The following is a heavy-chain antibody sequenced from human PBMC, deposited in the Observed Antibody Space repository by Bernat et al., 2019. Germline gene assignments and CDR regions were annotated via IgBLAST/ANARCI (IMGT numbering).Heavy chain of an antibody. CDR3: ARDPSTVTILSAFDI. Sequence: QVQLVQSGAAVKKPGASVKVSCKASGYTFTSYYMHWVRQAPGQGLEWMGIINPSGGSTSYAQKFQGRVTMTRDTSTSTVYMELSSLRSKDTAVYFCARDPSTVTILSAFDIWGQGTMVTVSS. V-gene: IGHV1-46*01. D-gene: IGHD4-17*01. J-gene: IGHJ3*02. CDR2: INPSGGST. CDR1: GYTFTSYY.